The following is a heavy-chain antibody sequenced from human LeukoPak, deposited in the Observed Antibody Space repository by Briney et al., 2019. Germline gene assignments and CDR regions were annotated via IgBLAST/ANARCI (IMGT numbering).Heavy chain of an antibody. CDR3: AKRGVVIRVILVGFHKEAYYFDS. D-gene: IGHD3-22*01. V-gene: IGHV3-23*01. Sequence: VGSLRLSCAVSGITLSNYGMSWVCQAPGTGLEYVAGISDSGGRTNYADSVKGWFTISRDNPKNTLYLQMNSLRAEDTAVYFCAKRGVVIRVILVGFHKEAYYFDSWGQGALVTVSS. J-gene: IGHJ4*02. CDR2: ISDSGGRT. CDR1: GITLSNYG.